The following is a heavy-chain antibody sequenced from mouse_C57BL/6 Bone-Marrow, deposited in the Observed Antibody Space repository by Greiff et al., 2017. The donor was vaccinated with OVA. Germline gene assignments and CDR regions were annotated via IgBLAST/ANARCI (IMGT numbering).Heavy chain of an antibody. CDR1: GFNIKDDY. CDR3: TIGGLGYFDY. J-gene: IGHJ2*01. D-gene: IGHD3-3*01. CDR2: FDPENGDT. V-gene: IGHV14-4*01. Sequence: VQLQQSGAELVRPGASVKLSCTASGFNIKDDYMHWVKQRPEQGLEWIGWFDPENGDTEYASKFQGKATITADTSSNTAYLQLSSLTSEDTAVYYCTIGGLGYFDYWGQGTTLTVSS.